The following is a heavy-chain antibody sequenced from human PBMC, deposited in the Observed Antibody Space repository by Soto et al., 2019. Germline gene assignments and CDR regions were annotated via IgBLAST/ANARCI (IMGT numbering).Heavy chain of an antibody. CDR2: INAGNGNT. CDR3: VLFGSGSYFRPAIDY. J-gene: IGHJ4*02. CDR1: GYTFTSYA. Sequence: GASVKVSCKASGYTFTSYAMHWVRQAPGQRLEWMGWINAGNGNTKYSQKFQGRVTITRDTSASTAYMELSSLRSEDTAVYYCVLFGSGSYFRPAIDYWGQGTLVTVSS. V-gene: IGHV1-3*01. D-gene: IGHD3-10*01.